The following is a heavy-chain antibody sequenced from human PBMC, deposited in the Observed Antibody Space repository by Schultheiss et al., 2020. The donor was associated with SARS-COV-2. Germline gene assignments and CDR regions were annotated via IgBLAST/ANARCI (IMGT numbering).Heavy chain of an antibody. J-gene: IGHJ5*02. CDR1: GFTFSSYG. D-gene: IGHD2-15*01. V-gene: IGHV3-21*05. CDR3: ARDRGYCSGGTCYPGRFDP. Sequence: GGSLRLSFAASGFTFSSYGMHWIRQAPGKGLEWVSYISSTTGYTNYADSVKGRFTISRDNAKNSLYLQMNSLRAEDTAVYYCARDRGYCSGGTCYPGRFDPWGQGTLVTGSS. CDR2: ISSTTGYT.